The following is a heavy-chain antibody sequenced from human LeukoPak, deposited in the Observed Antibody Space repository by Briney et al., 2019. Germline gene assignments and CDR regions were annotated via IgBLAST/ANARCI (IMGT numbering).Heavy chain of an antibody. CDR3: AKDSFTMLRAVADY. CDR1: GFPFSSFW. Sequence: GGSLRLSCATSGFPFSSFWMSWVRQGPGKGPEWVANIKQDGGEKYYVDSVKGRFTISRDNANNSLFLQMDSLRAEDTAVYYCAKDSFTMLRAVADYWGQGTLVTVSS. D-gene: IGHD3-10*01. J-gene: IGHJ4*02. CDR2: IKQDGGEK. V-gene: IGHV3-7*01.